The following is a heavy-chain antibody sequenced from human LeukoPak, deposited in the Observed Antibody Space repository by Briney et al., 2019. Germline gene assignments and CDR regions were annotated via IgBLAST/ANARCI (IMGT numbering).Heavy chain of an antibody. CDR1: GGSISGYY. V-gene: IGHV4-4*07. J-gene: IGHJ4*02. D-gene: IGHD3-22*01. CDR2: IYTSGNT. CDR3: ARDRSYDTRIVDF. Sequence: SETLSLTCTVSGGSISGYYWSWIRQPAGKGLEWIGRIYTSGNTNYTPSLKRRVTMSVDTSKNQFSLKLSSVTAADTAVYYCARDRSYDTRIVDFWGQGTLVTVSS.